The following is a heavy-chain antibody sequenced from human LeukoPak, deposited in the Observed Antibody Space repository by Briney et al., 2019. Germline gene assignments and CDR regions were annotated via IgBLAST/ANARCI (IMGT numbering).Heavy chain of an antibody. Sequence: GASVKVSCKASGYTFTGYYMHWVRQAPGQGLEWMGWINPNSGGTNYAQKFQGRVTMTRGMSISTAYMELSRLRSDDTAVYYCASSVLRFLEWIHAFDIWGQGTMVTVSS. CDR2: INPNSGGT. V-gene: IGHV1-2*02. CDR3: ASSVLRFLEWIHAFDI. CDR1: GYTFTGYY. J-gene: IGHJ3*02. D-gene: IGHD3-3*01.